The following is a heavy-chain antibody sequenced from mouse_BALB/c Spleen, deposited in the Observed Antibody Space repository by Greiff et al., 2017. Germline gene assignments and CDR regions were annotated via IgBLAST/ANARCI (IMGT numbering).Heavy chain of an antibody. CDR1: GFTFSSYT. CDR2: ISNGGGST. CDR3: ARRGYYAMDY. J-gene: IGHJ4*01. Sequence: EVMLVESGGGLVQPGGSLKLSCAASGFTFSSYTMSWVRQTPEKRLEWVAYISNGGGSTYYPDTVKGRFTISRDNAKNTLYLQMSSLKSEDTAMYYCARRGYYAMDYWGQGTSVTVSS. V-gene: IGHV5-12-2*01.